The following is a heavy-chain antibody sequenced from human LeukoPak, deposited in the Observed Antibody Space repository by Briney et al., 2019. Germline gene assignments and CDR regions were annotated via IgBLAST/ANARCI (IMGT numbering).Heavy chain of an antibody. V-gene: IGHV3-7*04. Sequence: GGSLRLSCAASGFTFSSYWMSWVRQAPGKGLEWVANIKQDGSEKYYVDSVKGRFTISRDNAKNSLYLQMNSLRAEDTAVYYCARADGSGWYHAFDIWGQGTMVTVSS. CDR1: GFTFSSYW. CDR3: ARADGSGWYHAFDI. J-gene: IGHJ3*02. CDR2: IKQDGSEK. D-gene: IGHD6-19*01.